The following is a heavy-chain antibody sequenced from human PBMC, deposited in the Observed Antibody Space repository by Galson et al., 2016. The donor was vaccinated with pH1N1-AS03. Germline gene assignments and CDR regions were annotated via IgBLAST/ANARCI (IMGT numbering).Heavy chain of an antibody. CDR2: IYWDDDK. CDR3: VHRHGYYGSGSYGEVDP. CDR1: GFSLSTSGVG. D-gene: IGHD3-10*01. V-gene: IGHV2-5*02. J-gene: IGHJ5*02. Sequence: PVLVKPTQTLTLTCTFSGFSLSTSGVGVGWIRQPPGKALEWLALIYWDDDKRYSPSLTSRLTITKDTSQNQVVLTMTNMDPVDTATYYCVHRHGYYGSGSYGEVDPWGQGMLVTVSS.